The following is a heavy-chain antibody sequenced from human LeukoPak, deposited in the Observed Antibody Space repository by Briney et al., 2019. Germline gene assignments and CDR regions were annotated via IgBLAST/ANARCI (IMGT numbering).Heavy chain of an antibody. CDR3: SSGPNFDH. D-gene: IGHD3/OR15-3a*01. CDR1: GFTFSSDW. CDR2: LNHDGSLR. J-gene: IGHJ4*02. V-gene: IGHV3-7*05. Sequence: PGGSLRLSCAAPGFTFSSDWMSWVRQAPGKGLEWVANLNHDGSLRQYVDSVKGRFTISRDNAKNSLYLQMNSLRAEDTAVYFCSSGPNFDHWGQGTLVTVSS.